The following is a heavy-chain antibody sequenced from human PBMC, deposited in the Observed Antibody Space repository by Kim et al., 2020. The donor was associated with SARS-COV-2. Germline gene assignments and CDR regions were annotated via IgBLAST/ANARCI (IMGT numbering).Heavy chain of an antibody. V-gene: IGHV1-69*13. J-gene: IGHJ6*02. D-gene: IGHD3-10*01. CDR1: GGTFSNFV. CDR3: ARGPYGSGTSLYFFYGMDV. CDR2: IIPIFGTA. Sequence: SVKVSCKASGGTFSNFVISWVRQAPGQGLEWMGGIIPIFGTADYPQRFQDRVTITADESTTTDYMELRSLRSEDTAVYYCARGPYGSGTSLYFFYGMDVWGQGTTVTVSS.